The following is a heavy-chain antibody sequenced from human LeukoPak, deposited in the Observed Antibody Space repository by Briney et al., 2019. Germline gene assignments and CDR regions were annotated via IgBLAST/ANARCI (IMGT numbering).Heavy chain of an antibody. CDR2: IIPIFVTA. CDR3: ARGYCSGGSCYGDAFDI. V-gene: IGHV1-69*05. D-gene: IGHD2-15*01. Sequence: SAVKVSCTSSAGTFISYAISWVRQAPGQGLEWMGGIIPIFVTANYAQKFQGRVTITTDESTSTAYMELSSLRSEATAVYYCARGYCSGGSCYGDAFDIWGQGTMVTVSS. J-gene: IGHJ3*02. CDR1: AGTFISYA.